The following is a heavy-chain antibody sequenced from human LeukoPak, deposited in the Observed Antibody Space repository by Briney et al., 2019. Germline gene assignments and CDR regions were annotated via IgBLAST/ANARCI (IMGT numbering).Heavy chain of an antibody. V-gene: IGHV3-7*03. CDR3: ALNGSPFDY. CDR2: IKQDGSEK. D-gene: IGHD3-10*01. Sequence: PGGSLRLSCAASGFTFSSYWMSWVRQAPGKGLEWVANIKQDGSEKYYVDSVKGRFTISRDNAKKSQYLQMNSLRADDTAVYYCALNGSPFDYWGQGTLVTVSS. CDR1: GFTFSSYW. J-gene: IGHJ4*02.